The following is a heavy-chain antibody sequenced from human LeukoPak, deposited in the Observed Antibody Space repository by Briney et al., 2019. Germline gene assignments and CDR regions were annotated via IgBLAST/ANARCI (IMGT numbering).Heavy chain of an antibody. V-gene: IGHV3-48*01. D-gene: IGHD6-6*01. CDR3: ATSIAARLPAFDI. Sequence: GGSLRLSCAASGFTFSNYVMSWVRQAPGRGLEWVSYISSIRSTIYYADSVKGRFTISRDNAKNSLYLQMNSLRAEDTAVYYCATSIAARLPAFDIWGQGTMVTVSS. CDR1: GFTFSNYV. J-gene: IGHJ3*02. CDR2: ISSIRSTI.